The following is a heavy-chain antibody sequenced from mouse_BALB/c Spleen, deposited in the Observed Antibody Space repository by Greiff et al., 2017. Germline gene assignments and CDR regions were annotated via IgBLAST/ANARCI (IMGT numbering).Heavy chain of an antibody. V-gene: IGHV1-63*02. CDR3: ARSEGFAY. J-gene: IGHJ3*01. Sequence: VQRVESGAELVRPGTSVKISCKASGYTFTNYWLGWVKQRPGHGLEWIGDIYPGGGYTNYNEKFKGKATLTADTSSSTAYMQLSSLTSEDSAVYFCARSEGFAYWGQGTLVTVSA. CDR2: IYPGGGYT. CDR1: GYTFTNYW.